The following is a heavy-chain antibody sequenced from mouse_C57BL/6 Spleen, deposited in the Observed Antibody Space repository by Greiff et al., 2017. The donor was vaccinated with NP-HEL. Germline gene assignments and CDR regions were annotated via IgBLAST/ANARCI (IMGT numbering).Heavy chain of an antibody. J-gene: IGHJ3*01. CDR3: TRLYLEGFAY. CDR2: IDPETGGT. D-gene: IGHD5-5*01. Sequence: QVQLQQSGAELVRPGASVTLSCKASGYTFTDYEMHWVKQTPVHGLEWIGAIDPETGGTAYNQKFKGKAILTADKSSSTAYMELSSLTSEDSAVYYCTRLYLEGFAYWGQGTLVTVSA. CDR1: GYTFTDYE. V-gene: IGHV1-15*01.